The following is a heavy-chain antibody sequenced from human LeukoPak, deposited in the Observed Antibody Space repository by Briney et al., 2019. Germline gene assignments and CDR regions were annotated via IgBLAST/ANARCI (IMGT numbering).Heavy chain of an antibody. J-gene: IGHJ4*02. D-gene: IGHD6-19*01. CDR1: GFTFGDYA. CDR2: IRSKAYGGTT. CDR3: TSGIAVAGYFDY. V-gene: IGHV3-49*04. Sequence: PGGSLRLSCTASGFTFGDYAMGWVRQAPGKGLEWVGFIRSKAYGGTTEYAASVKGRFTISRDDSKSIAYPQMNSLKTEDTAVYYCTSGIAVAGYFDYWGQGTLVTVSS.